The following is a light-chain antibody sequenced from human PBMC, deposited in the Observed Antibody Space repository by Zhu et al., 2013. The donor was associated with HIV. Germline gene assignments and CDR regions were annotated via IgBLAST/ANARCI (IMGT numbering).Light chain of an antibody. V-gene: IGKV1-39*01. CDR1: QSIGTS. CDR2: GAS. J-gene: IGKJ5*01. Sequence: DIQMTQSPSTLSASVGDRVTITCRASQSIGTSLNWYKQKPGEAPKLLIYGASSLHSGVPSRFIGSGSGTQFTLTISSLQSEDFAVYFCLQYNNWPPITFGQGTRLE. CDR3: LQYNNWPPIT.